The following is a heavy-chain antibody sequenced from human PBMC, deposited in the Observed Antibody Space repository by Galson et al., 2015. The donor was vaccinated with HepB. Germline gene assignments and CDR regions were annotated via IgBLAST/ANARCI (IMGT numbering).Heavy chain of an antibody. CDR1: GFTVSSHY. D-gene: IGHD6-13*01. CDR3: ARDLRKQQLVDY. CDR2: IYSGGST. Sequence: SLRVSCAASGFTVSSHYMSWVRQAPGEGLEWVSVIYSGGSTYYADSVMGRFTISRDNSKNTLYLQMNSLRAEDTAVYYCARDLRKQQLVDYWGQGTLVTVSS. J-gene: IGHJ4*02. V-gene: IGHV3-53*01.